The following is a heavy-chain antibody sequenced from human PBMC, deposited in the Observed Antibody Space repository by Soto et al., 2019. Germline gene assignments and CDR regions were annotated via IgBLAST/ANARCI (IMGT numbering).Heavy chain of an antibody. J-gene: IGHJ4*02. CDR1: GFTFSSYA. CDR2: ISGSGGST. D-gene: IGHD3-22*01. Sequence: GGSLRLSCAASGFTFSSYAMSWVRQAPGKGLEWVSAISGSGGSTYYADSVKGRFTISRDNSKNTLYLQMNSLRAEDTAVYYCAKAPYDSSGYYYDYWGQGTLVTVSS. V-gene: IGHV3-23*01. CDR3: AKAPYDSSGYYYDY.